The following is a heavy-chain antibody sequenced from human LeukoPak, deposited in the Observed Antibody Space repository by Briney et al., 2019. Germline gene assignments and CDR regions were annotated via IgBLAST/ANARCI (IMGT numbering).Heavy chain of an antibody. CDR3: ARRPPTWAYYMDV. Sequence: ASVKVSCKASGYTFTSYDINWVRQATGQGLEWMGWMNPNSGNTGYAQKFQGRVTITRNTSISTAYMELRSLRSDDTAVYYCARRPPTWAYYMDVWGKGTTVTVSS. D-gene: IGHD4-11*01. V-gene: IGHV1-8*03. CDR2: MNPNSGNT. J-gene: IGHJ6*03. CDR1: GYTFTSYD.